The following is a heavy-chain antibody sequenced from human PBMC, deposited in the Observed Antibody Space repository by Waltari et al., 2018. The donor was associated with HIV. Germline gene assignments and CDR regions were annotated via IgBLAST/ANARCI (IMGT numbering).Heavy chain of an antibody. D-gene: IGHD1-26*01. J-gene: IGHJ4*03. CDR1: GVSITSNVHN. CDR2: ISDSGST. CDR3: ARGAYRGSYVPHFFDY. Sequence: DPRLVKPSETMSLICSVSGVSITSNVHNWGWIRQPPGKGVEWIGSISDSGSTYYSPSLKSRVIISLDTSKNQFSLNLNSMTAADTAIYYCARGAYRGSYVPHFFDYWGHGTLVTVSS. V-gene: IGHV4-39*07.